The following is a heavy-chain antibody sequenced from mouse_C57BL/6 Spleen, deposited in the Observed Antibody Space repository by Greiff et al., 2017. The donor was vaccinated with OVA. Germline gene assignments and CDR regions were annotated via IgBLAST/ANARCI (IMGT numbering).Heavy chain of an antibody. D-gene: IGHD1-1*01. V-gene: IGHV5-17*01. Sequence: EVQVVESGGGLVKPGGSLKLSCAASGFTFSDYGMHWVSQAPEKGLEWVAYISSGSSTIYNADTVKGRFTISRDNAKNTLFLQMTSLRSEDTAMYYCAREEITYWYFDVWGTGTTVTVSS. CDR3: AREEITYWYFDV. CDR1: GFTFSDYG. CDR2: ISSGSSTI. J-gene: IGHJ1*03.